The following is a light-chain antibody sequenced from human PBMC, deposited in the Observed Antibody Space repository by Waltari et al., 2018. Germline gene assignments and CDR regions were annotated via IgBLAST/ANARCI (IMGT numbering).Light chain of an antibody. V-gene: IGLV2-8*01. Sequence: QSALTQPPSASGSLGQSVAISCTGTSSDVGGYDLVSWYQQHPGKAPKLFIYGVNKRPSGAPVRCSGSKSGNTASLTVSGLQAEDDADYYCTSYAGSNNLPFGGGTKLTVL. J-gene: IGLJ2*01. CDR2: GVN. CDR3: TSYAGSNNLP. CDR1: SSDVGGYDL.